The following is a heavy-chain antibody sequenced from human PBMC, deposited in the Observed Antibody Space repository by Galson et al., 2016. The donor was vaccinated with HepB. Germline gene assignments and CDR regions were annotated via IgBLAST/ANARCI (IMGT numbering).Heavy chain of an antibody. Sequence: CAISGDSVSRSDAAWNWIRQSPSRGLEWLGRTYYRSKWYNDYAVSVESRITITADTSSNQFSLHLNSVTPEDTAVYYCARGSRCSSNRCYHFQYWGLGTLVFVSS. CDR2: TYYRSKWYN. V-gene: IGHV6-1*01. J-gene: IGHJ4*02. CDR1: GDSVSRSDAA. D-gene: IGHD2-2*01. CDR3: ARGSRCSSNRCYHFQY.